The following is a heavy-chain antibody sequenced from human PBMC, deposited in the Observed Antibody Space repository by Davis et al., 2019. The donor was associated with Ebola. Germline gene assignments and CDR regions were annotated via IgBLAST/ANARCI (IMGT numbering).Heavy chain of an antibody. V-gene: IGHV3-48*04. Sequence: PGGSLRLSCAASGFTFSSYSMNWVRQAPGKGLEWVSYISSSSSTIYYADSVKGRFTISRDNAKNSLYLQMNSLRAEDTAVYYCARRYCSSTSCYYYYYYGMDVWGQGTTVTVSS. CDR3: ARRYCSSTSCYYYYYYGMDV. CDR1: GFTFSSYS. CDR2: ISSSSSTI. J-gene: IGHJ6*02. D-gene: IGHD2-2*01.